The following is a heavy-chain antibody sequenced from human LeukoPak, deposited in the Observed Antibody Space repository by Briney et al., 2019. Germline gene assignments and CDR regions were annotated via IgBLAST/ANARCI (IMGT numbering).Heavy chain of an antibody. J-gene: IGHJ6*02. V-gene: IGHV4-39*01. Sequence: SETLPLTCTVSGGSISSSSYYWGWIRQPPGKGLEWIGSIYYSGSTYYNPSLKSRVTISVDTSKNQFSLKLRSVTAADTAVYYCARHPYSGGSCPLDYYYYYGMDVWGQGTTVTVSS. CDR1: GGSISSSSYY. CDR2: IYYSGST. D-gene: IGHD2-15*01. CDR3: ARHPYSGGSCPLDYYYYYGMDV.